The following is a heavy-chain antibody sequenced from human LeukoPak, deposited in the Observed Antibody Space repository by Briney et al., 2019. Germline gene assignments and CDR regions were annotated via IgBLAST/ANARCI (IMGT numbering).Heavy chain of an antibody. CDR3: ARKSVAATPRDIVYQYSYMDV. V-gene: IGHV7-4-1*02. J-gene: IGHJ6*03. CDR2: ISTNTGNP. D-gene: IGHD2-15*01. Sequence: ASVKVSCKASGGTSSSYAISWVRQAPGQGLEWMGWISTNTGNPTYAQGFTGRFVFSLDTSVSTAYLQISSLKAEDTAVYYCARKSVAATPRDIVYQYSYMDVWGKGTTVTVSS. CDR1: GGTSSSYA.